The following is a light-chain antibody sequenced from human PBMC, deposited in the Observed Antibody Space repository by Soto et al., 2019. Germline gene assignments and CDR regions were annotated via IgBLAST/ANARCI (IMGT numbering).Light chain of an antibody. CDR1: QSVSSN. J-gene: IGKJ1*01. CDR3: QKYNNWPRK. V-gene: IGKV3-15*01. CDR2: GAS. Sequence: EIVFTHSPFTLSLSPGERATLSFMASQSVSSNYLAWFQQKPGQAPRLLIYGASTRATGIPARFSGSGPGTEFTLTISSLQSEDFAVYYCQKYNNWPRKFGQGTKVDIK.